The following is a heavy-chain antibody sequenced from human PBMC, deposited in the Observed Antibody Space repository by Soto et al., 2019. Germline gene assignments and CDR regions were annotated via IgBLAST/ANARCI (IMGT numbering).Heavy chain of an antibody. Sequence: ASVKVSFKVSGYTLTELSMHWLRQAPGKGLEWMGGFDPEDGETIYAQKFQGRVTMTEDTSTDTAYMELSSLRSEDTAVYYCATLPPRGYSGYDYYFDYWGQGTLVTVSS. V-gene: IGHV1-24*01. CDR2: FDPEDGET. J-gene: IGHJ4*02. CDR3: ATLPPRGYSGYDYYFDY. D-gene: IGHD5-12*01. CDR1: GYTLTELS.